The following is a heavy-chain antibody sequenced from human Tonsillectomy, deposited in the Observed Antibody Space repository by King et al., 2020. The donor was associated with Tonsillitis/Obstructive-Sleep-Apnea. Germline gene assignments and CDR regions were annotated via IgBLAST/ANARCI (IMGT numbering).Heavy chain of an antibody. V-gene: IGHV4-31*03. CDR3: ARGGESDYSNLSGIFPVYYFDS. CDR1: GGSISSGGYY. D-gene: IGHD4-11*01. CDR2: IYYSGST. Sequence: QLQESGPGLVKPSQTLSLTCTVSGGSISSGGYYWSWIRQHPGKGLEWIGYIYYSGSTYYNPSLKSRVTISVDTSKNQFSLKLSSVTAADTAVYYCARGGESDYSNLSGIFPVYYFDSWGQGTLVTVSS. J-gene: IGHJ4*02.